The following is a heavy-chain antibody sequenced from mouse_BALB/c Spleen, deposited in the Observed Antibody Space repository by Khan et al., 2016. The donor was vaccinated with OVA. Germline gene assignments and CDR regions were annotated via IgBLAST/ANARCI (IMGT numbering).Heavy chain of an antibody. CDR3: ARLEDI. D-gene: IGHD1-3*01. Sequence: QVRLQQSGPGLVAPSQSLSITCTVSGFSLTSYGVHWVRQPPGKGLEWLGVIWAGGSTNYNSAIMSRLSTSKDNSKSQVFLKMNRLQTDDTAMYYWARLEDIWGQGTTLTVSS. CDR2: IWAGGST. CDR1: GFSLTSYG. V-gene: IGHV2-9*02. J-gene: IGHJ2*01.